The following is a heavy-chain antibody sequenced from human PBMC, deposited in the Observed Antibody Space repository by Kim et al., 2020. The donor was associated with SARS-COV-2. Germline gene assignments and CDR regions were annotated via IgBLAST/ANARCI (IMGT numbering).Heavy chain of an antibody. V-gene: IGHV3-21*01. CDR1: GFTFSSYS. J-gene: IGHJ4*02. Sequence: GGSLRLSCAASGFTFSSYSMYWVRQAPGKGLEWVAAISSSSSYIYYADSVKGRFTISRDNAKNSLYLQMNSLRAEDTAVYYCARGGFAGTDYFDYWGQGT. CDR3: ARGGFAGTDYFDY. CDR2: ISSSSSYI. D-gene: IGHD6-13*01.